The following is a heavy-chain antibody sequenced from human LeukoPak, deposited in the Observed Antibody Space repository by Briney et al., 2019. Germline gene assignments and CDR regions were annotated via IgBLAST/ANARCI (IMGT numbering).Heavy chain of an antibody. Sequence: SSETLSLTCAVSGGSITNNWWSWVRQPPGKGLEWIGEIYHSGSTSYNPSLKSRATLSEDKSKNQFSLKLSSVTAADTAVYYCARRYDFWSGSQAENWGQGTLVTVSS. CDR3: ARRYDFWSGSQAEN. CDR2: IYHSGST. D-gene: IGHD3/OR15-3a*01. CDR1: GGSITNNW. J-gene: IGHJ4*02. V-gene: IGHV4-4*02.